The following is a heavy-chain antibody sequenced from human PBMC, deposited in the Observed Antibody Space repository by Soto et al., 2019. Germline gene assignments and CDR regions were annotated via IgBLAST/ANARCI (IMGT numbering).Heavy chain of an antibody. D-gene: IGHD2-21*01. CDR3: AKDRVWGFSSPPYYYYGMDV. Sequence: GASVKVSCKASGYTFTGYYMHWVRQAPGQGLEWMGWINPNSGGTNYAQKFQGWVTMTRDTSISTAYMELSRLRSDDTAVYYCAKDRVWGFSSPPYYYYGMDVWGQGTTVTV. CDR2: INPNSGGT. CDR1: GYTFTGYY. J-gene: IGHJ6*02. V-gene: IGHV1-2*04.